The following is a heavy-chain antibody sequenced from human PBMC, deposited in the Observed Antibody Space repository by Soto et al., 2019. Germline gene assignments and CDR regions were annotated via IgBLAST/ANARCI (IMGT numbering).Heavy chain of an antibody. CDR1: GGSISRGGYS. Sequence: QLQLQESGSGLVKPSQTLSLTCAVSGGSISRGGYSWSWIRQPPGKGLEWIGYISHSGSTYYNPSLKIRVTISVDRSKNQFSLKLSSVTAAATAMYYCASGSHVPHYWGQGTLVTVSS. D-gene: IGHD6-6*01. V-gene: IGHV4-30-2*01. J-gene: IGHJ4*02. CDR2: ISHSGST. CDR3: ASGSHVPHY.